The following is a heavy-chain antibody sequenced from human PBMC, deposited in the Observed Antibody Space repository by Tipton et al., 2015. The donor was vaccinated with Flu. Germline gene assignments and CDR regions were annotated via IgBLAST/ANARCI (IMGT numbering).Heavy chain of an antibody. Sequence: GSLRLSCAASGFTLRSHWMHWFRQGPGKGLEWVSRINSDETSANYADSVKGRFTISRDNAKNTLYLQMNSLKVEDTGVYYCVRDTAMAGTGPHFDKWGLGTRVAVSS. CDR3: VRDTAMAGTGPHFDK. CDR1: GFTLRSHW. D-gene: IGHD5-18*01. V-gene: IGHV3-74*01. CDR2: INSDETSA. J-gene: IGHJ4*02.